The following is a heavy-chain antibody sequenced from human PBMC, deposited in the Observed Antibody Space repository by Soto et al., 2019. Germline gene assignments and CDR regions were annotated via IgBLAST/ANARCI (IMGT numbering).Heavy chain of an antibody. CDR3: GKGPVWMAVAGSPFGH. V-gene: IGHV3-23*01. Sequence: EVQLLESGGGLVQPGGSLRLSCAASGFTFRTSAMSWVRQAPGKGLEWVSAINFSGTSTYYADSVKGRFTISRDNSQNPLYLPMNSLGAEDKAGDYCGKGPVWMAVAGSPFGHWGQGTLVTVSS. J-gene: IGHJ4*02. CDR2: INFSGTST. D-gene: IGHD6-19*01. CDR1: GFTFRTSA.